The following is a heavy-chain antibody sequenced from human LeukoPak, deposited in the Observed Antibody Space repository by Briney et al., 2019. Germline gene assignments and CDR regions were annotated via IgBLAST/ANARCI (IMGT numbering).Heavy chain of an antibody. D-gene: IGHD2-2*01. V-gene: IGHV3-23*01. Sequence: GGSLRLSCAASGFTFSIYAMNWVRQAPGKGLEWVSGTGSTGVSTFYADSVKGRFTVSRDNSKNTLSLQMNSLRAEDTAVYYCAKDPGVVPAHYFDYWGQGTLVTVSS. CDR3: AKDPGVVPAHYFDY. J-gene: IGHJ4*02. CDR1: GFTFSIYA. CDR2: TGSTGVST.